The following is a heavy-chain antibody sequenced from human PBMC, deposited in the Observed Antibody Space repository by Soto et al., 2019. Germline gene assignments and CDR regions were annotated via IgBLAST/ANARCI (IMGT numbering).Heavy chain of an antibody. V-gene: IGHV3-11*05. CDR3: ARDPSRRSPPDY. CDR2: ISSTGSYT. J-gene: IGHJ4*02. Sequence: QVQVVESGGDLVRPGGALRLSCVASGFPFSDYYMTWFRQAPGKGPEWVAYISSTGSYTDYTDSVKGRFTIIRDNNMNPGFLQMSSLTEEDTGIYYCARDPSRRSPPDYWGQGTLVTVSS. CDR1: GFPFSDYY.